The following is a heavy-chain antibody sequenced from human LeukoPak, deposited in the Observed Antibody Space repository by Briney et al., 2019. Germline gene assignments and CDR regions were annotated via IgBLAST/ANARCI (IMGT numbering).Heavy chain of an antibody. CDR2: IYYSGST. CDR1: GGSISSSSYY. CDR3: ARDRGYSRG. D-gene: IGHD6-13*01. Sequence: PSETLSLTCTVSGGSISSSSYYWGWIRQPPGKGLEWIGSIYYSGSTYYNPSLKSRVTISVDTSKNQFSLKLSSVTAADTAVYYCARDRGYSRGWGQGTLVTVSS. V-gene: IGHV4-39*07. J-gene: IGHJ4*02.